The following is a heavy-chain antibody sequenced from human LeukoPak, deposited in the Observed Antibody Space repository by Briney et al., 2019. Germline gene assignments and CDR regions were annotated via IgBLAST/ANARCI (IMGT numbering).Heavy chain of an antibody. J-gene: IGHJ4*02. V-gene: IGHV4-59*01. CDR1: GGSISSYY. Sequence: SETLSLTCTVSGGSISSYYWSWIRQPPGKGLEWIGYISYSGSTNYNPSLKSRVTISVDTSKNQFSLKVSSVTAADTAVYYCARGSFWSGYVDYWGQGTLVTVSS. CDR3: ARGSFWSGYVDY. D-gene: IGHD3-3*01. CDR2: ISYSGST.